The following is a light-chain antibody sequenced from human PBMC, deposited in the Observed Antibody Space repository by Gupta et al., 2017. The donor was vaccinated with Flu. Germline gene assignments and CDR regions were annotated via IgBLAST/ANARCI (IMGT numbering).Light chain of an antibody. V-gene: IGKV3-15*01. Sequence: RATLSCRASQSISSNLAWYQQKPGQTPRLLIYGASTRATGIPARFSGSGSGTEFTLTISSLQSEDFAVYYVQQYNNWPPMYTFGQGTKLEIK. CDR1: QSISSN. J-gene: IGKJ2*01. CDR3: QQYNNWPPMYT. CDR2: GAS.